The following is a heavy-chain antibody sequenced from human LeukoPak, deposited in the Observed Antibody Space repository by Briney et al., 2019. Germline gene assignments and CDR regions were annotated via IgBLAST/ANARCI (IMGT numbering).Heavy chain of an antibody. V-gene: IGHV3-23*01. CDR2: ISGSGGSA. CDR1: GFTFSSYA. CDR3: AAFWSGYHY. Sequence: GGSLRLSCAASGFTFSSYAMNWVRQAPGKGLEWVSSISGSGGSAYYAEFVKGRFTISRDNSKNTLFLQMNSLRAEDTAVYYCAAFWSGYHYWGQGTLVTVSS. J-gene: IGHJ4*02. D-gene: IGHD3-3*01.